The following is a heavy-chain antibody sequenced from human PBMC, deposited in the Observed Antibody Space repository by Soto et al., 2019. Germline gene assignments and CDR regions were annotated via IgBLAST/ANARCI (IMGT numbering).Heavy chain of an antibody. CDR3: ARGNTFNYAGFDV. J-gene: IGHJ6*02. CDR1: GYTFSDFD. Sequence: ASVKVSCKASGYTFSDFDINWLRQAAGQGPEWMGWMNAKSGDTLSAQRLQGKFNMTWDTSLSTAYMEVGSLTSDDAAIYYCARGNTFNYAGFDVWGQGTRVTVSS. D-gene: IGHD3-16*01. CDR2: MNAKSGDT. V-gene: IGHV1-8*01.